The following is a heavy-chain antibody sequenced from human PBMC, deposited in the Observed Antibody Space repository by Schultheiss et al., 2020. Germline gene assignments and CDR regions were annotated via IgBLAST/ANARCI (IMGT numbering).Heavy chain of an antibody. V-gene: IGHV4-39*01. CDR2: IYYSGST. D-gene: IGHD6-13*01. J-gene: IGHJ5*02. Sequence: SETLSLTCTVSGGSISSYYWSWIRQPPGKGLEWIGSIYYSGSTYYNPSLKSRVTISVDTSKNQFSLKLSSVTAADTAVYYCARLSSSWYANWFDPWGQGTLVTVSS. CDR1: GGSISSYY. CDR3: ARLSSSWYANWFDP.